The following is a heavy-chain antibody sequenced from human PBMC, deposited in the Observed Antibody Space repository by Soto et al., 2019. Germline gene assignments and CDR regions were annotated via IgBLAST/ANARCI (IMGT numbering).Heavy chain of an antibody. J-gene: IGHJ4*02. D-gene: IGHD6-6*01. Sequence: QVQLQQWGAGLLKPSETLSLTCAVYGGSFSGYYWSWIRQPPGKGLEWIGEINHSGSTNYNPSLKSRVTISVDTSKNQFSLKLSSVTAADTAVYYCARGRRRAARAGTKYYFDYWGQGTLVTVSS. V-gene: IGHV4-34*01. CDR2: INHSGST. CDR1: GGSFSGYY. CDR3: ARGRRRAARAGTKYYFDY.